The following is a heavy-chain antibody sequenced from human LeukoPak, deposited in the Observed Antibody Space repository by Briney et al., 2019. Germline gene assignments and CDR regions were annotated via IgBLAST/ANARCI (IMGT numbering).Heavy chain of an antibody. D-gene: IGHD5-18*01. V-gene: IGHV3-30*18. CDR3: AKSSGIQLWLHFDY. CDR2: ISYDGSNK. Sequence: GRSLRPSCAASGFTFSSYGMHWVRQAPGKGLEWVAVISYDGSNKYYADSVKGRFTISRDNSKNTLYLQMNSLRAEDTAVYYCAKSSGIQLWLHFDYWGQGTLVTVSS. CDR1: GFTFSSYG. J-gene: IGHJ4*02.